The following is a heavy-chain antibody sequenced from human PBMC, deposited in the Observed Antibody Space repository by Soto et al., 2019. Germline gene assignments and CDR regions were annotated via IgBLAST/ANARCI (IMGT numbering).Heavy chain of an antibody. J-gene: IGHJ3*02. CDR1: GFTFSSYA. CDR3: AKDRGQIYDFWSGDAFDI. CDR2: ISGSGGST. D-gene: IGHD3-3*01. V-gene: IGHV3-23*01. Sequence: GGSLRLSCSASGFTFSSYAMHWVRQAPGKGLEWVSAISGSGGSTYYADSVKGRFTISRDNSKNTLYLQMNSLRAEDTAVYYCAKDRGQIYDFWSGDAFDIWGQGTMVTVSS.